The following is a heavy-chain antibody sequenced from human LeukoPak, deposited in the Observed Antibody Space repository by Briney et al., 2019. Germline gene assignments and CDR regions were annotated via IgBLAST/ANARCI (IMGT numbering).Heavy chain of an antibody. V-gene: IGHV3-74*01. D-gene: IGHD3-22*01. CDR1: GFTFSSYW. J-gene: IGHJ4*02. CDR3: AREGYYDSTFDY. CDR2: INSDGSST. Sequence: PGGSLRLSCAASGFTFSSYWMHWVRQAPGKGLVWVSRINSDGSSTSYAGSVKGRFTISRDNAKNTLYLQMNSLRAEDTAVYYCAREGYYDSTFDYWGQGTLVTVSS.